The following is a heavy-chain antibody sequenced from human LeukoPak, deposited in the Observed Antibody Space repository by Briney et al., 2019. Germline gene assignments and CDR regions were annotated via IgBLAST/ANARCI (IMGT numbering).Heavy chain of an antibody. CDR1: GYSISSGYY. CDR2: IYHSGST. D-gene: IGHD5-24*01. Sequence: SETLSLTCTVSGYSISSGYYWGWIRQPPGKGLEWIGSIYHSGSTYYNPSLKSRVTISVDTSKNQFSLKLSSVTAADTAVYYCAREVLEMATILDYWGQGTLVTVSS. J-gene: IGHJ4*02. V-gene: IGHV4-38-2*02. CDR3: AREVLEMATILDY.